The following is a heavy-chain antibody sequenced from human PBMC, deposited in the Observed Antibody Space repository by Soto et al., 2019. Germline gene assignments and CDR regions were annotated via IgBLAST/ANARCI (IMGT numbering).Heavy chain of an antibody. CDR2: IYSGGST. CDR1: GFTVSSNY. CDR3: AREHNYYDSSGPRVY. J-gene: IGHJ4*02. V-gene: IGHV3-53*04. D-gene: IGHD3-22*01. Sequence: GGSLRLSCAASGFTVSSNYMSWVRQAPGKGLEWVSVIYSGGSTYYADSVKGRFTISRHNSKNTLYLQMNSLRAEDTAVYYCAREHNYYDSSGPRVYWGQGTLVTVSS.